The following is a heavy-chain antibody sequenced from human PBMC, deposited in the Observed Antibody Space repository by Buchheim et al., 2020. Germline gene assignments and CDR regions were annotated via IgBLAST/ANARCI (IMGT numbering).Heavy chain of an antibody. V-gene: IGHV4-31*03. CDR2: TLSSGST. CDR3: ARVRYFDWSPGEYYYMDV. D-gene: IGHD3-9*01. J-gene: IGHJ6*03. Sequence: QVQLQESGPGLVKPSQTLSLTCTVSGGSISSGGYYWSWIPQHPGKGLEWIGYTLSSGSTHYNPSLKSRVTISVDPSKNQFSLKLSSVTAEDTAVYYCARVRYFDWSPGEYYYMDVWGKGTT. CDR1: GGSISSGGYY.